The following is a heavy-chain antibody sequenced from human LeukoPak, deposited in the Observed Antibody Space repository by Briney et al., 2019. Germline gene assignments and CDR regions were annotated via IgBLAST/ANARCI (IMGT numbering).Heavy chain of an antibody. CDR2: INPNSGGT. V-gene: IGHV1-2*02. CDR1: GYTFTTYY. J-gene: IGHJ6*02. Sequence: GASVKVSCKASGYTFTTYYIHWVRQAPGQGLEWMGWINPNSGGTNYAQKFQGRVTMTRDTSISTAYMELSRLRSDDTAVYYCARDRPLYYDFWSGYYLREQEYGMDVWGQGTTVTVSS. D-gene: IGHD3-3*01. CDR3: ARDRPLYYDFWSGYYLREQEYGMDV.